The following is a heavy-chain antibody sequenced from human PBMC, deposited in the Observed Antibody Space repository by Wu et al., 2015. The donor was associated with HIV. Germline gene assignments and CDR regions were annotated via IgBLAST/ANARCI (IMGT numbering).Heavy chain of an antibody. D-gene: IGHD6-19*01. J-gene: IGHJ4*02. Sequence: QVQLVQSGAEVKKPGASVKVSCKASGYTFNDFYIYWVRQAPGQGLEWVGWINPKSGNRQYAQVFQGRVTLTRDTSISTAYMELSRLRSDDTAVYYCARQRAYTSGWYIFDYWGQGTLVTVSS. V-gene: IGHV1-2*02. CDR2: INPKSGNR. CDR1: GYTFNDFY. CDR3: ARQRAYTSGWYIFDY.